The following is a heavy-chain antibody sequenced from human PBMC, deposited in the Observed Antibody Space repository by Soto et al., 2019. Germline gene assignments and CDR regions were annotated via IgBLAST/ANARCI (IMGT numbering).Heavy chain of an antibody. CDR3: ARDLSEIAAAGTSLDY. Sequence: GGSLRLSCAASGFTFSSYAMHWVRQAPGKGLEWVAVISYDGSNKYYADSVKGRFTISRDNSKNTLYLQMNSLRAEDTAVYYCARDLSEIAAAGTSLDYWGQGTLVTVSS. D-gene: IGHD6-13*01. J-gene: IGHJ4*02. CDR2: ISYDGSNK. CDR1: GFTFSSYA. V-gene: IGHV3-30-3*01.